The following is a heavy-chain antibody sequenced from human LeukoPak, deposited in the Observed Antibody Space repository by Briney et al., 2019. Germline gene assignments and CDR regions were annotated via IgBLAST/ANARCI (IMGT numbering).Heavy chain of an antibody. J-gene: IGHJ4*02. CDR3: ATIKRGSIFGYFDF. CDR2: MFNSERT. CDR1: GFTFSSYA. V-gene: IGHV4-59*01. Sequence: GSLRLSCAASGFTFSSYAMSWVRQAPGKGLEWIGYMFNSERTKDNPSLNSRATLSADTSKSQFSLRLSSVTAADTAVYYCATIKRGSIFGYFDFWGQGILVTVSS. D-gene: IGHD5-18*01.